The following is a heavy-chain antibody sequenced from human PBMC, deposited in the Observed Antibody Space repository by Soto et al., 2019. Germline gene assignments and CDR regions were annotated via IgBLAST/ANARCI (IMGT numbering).Heavy chain of an antibody. V-gene: IGHV3-7*03. CDR1: GFTISTYW. CDR3: ARAVATGAEY. D-gene: IGHD6-19*01. Sequence: GGSLRLSCAASGFTISTYWMSWVRQAPGKGLEWVAHIKQDGTETYYVDSVRGRFTISRDNAKNLLYLQMNSLRAEDTAVFYCARAVATGAEYWGQGTLVTVSS. J-gene: IGHJ4*02. CDR2: IKQDGTET.